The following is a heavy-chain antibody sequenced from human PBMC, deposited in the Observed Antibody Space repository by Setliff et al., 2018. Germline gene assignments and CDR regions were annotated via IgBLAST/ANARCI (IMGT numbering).Heavy chain of an antibody. D-gene: IGHD3-22*01. CDR2: IIPIFGTP. Sequence: SVKVSCKASGGTFSRSAISWVRQAPGQGLEWMGGIIPIFGTPTYAQKFQGRVTIIADESTSTTYMELSSLRSEGTAVYYCARGPQKFYSDTSGYCYDALYYYYMDVWGKGTTVTVSS. V-gene: IGHV1-69*13. CDR3: ARGPQKFYSDTSGYCYDALYYYYMDV. J-gene: IGHJ6*03. CDR1: GGTFSRSA.